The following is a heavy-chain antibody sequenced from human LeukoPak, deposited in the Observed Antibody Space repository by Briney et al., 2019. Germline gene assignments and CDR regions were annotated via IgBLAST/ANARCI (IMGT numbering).Heavy chain of an antibody. CDR3: ASYPYYYDSSGYYYDY. J-gene: IGHJ4*02. V-gene: IGHV4-59*01. CDR1: GGSISSYY. CDR2: IYYSGST. D-gene: IGHD3-22*01. Sequence: SETLSLTCTVSGGSISSYYWSWIRQPPGKGLEWIGYIYYSGSTNYNPSLKSRVTISVDTSKNQFSLKLSSVTAADTAVYYCASYPYYYDSSGYYYDYWGQGTLVTVSS.